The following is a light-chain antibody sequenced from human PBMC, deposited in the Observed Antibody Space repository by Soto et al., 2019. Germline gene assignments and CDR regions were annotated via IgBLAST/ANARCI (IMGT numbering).Light chain of an antibody. CDR1: HSLVKW. Sequence: VKVTLSPATLSASIRNRVPIPCRASHSLVKWLAWYQQKPGKAPKLLIFEASTLQSGVPSRFSGSGSGTEFTLTISSLQPDDFATYYCQHYKSYSEAFGQGTKVDI. CDR3: QHYKSYSEA. CDR2: EAS. V-gene: IGKV1-5*03. J-gene: IGKJ1*01.